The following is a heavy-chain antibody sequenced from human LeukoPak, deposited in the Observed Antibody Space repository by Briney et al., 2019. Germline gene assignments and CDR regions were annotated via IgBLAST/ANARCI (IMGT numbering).Heavy chain of an antibody. V-gene: IGHV4-39*01. J-gene: IGHJ4*02. Sequence: SETLSLTCTVSGGSIDSSSHYWGWIRQPPGKGLEWIGNIFYRGDTYYDLSLKSRVTMSVDVSNNQFSLKLNSVAAADTAVYFCARLTGYSYGVFDSWGQGALVTVSS. D-gene: IGHD5-18*01. CDR1: GGSIDSSSHY. CDR2: IFYRGDT. CDR3: ARLTGYSYGVFDS.